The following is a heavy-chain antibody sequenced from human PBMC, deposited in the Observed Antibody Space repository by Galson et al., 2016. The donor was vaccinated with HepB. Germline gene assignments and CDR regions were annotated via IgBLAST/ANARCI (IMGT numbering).Heavy chain of an antibody. Sequence: SLRLSCAGSGFTFSTYWMNWVRQAPGKGLEWVASIEQDGSETYYVDSVKGRFTISRDNAKNSVSLQMNSLRAEDTAVYYCARPLFSTSWYNDFDYWGQGTLVTVSS. CDR3: ARPLFSTSWYNDFDY. D-gene: IGHD6-13*01. CDR1: GFTFSTYW. V-gene: IGHV3-7*01. J-gene: IGHJ4*02. CDR2: IEQDGSET.